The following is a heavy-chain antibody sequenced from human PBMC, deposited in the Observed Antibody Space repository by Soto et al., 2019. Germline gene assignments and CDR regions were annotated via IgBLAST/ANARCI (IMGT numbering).Heavy chain of an antibody. D-gene: IGHD2-21*01. J-gene: IGHJ4*02. V-gene: IGHV1-2*04. Sequence: GASVKVSCKASGYTFTGYYIHWVRQAPGQGLEWMGWINPNSGGTNYAQKFQGWVTMTRDTSISTAYMELSRLRSDDTAVYYCAREVRGRDGYKSLPLDYWGQVTLVTVSS. CDR2: INPNSGGT. CDR3: AREVRGRDGYKSLPLDY. CDR1: GYTFTGYY.